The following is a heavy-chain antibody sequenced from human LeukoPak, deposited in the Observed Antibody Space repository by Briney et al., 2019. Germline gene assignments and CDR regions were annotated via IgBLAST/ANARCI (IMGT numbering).Heavy chain of an antibody. CDR1: GYTFTSYY. Sequence: GASVKVSCKASGYTFTSYYMHWVRQAPGQGLEWMGIINPSGGSTSYAQKFQGRGTMTRDTSTSTVYMDLSRVRSEDKDVYSCARGGSSRNEFDYWGQGTLVTVSS. CDR2: INPSGGST. V-gene: IGHV1-46*01. CDR3: ARGGSSRNEFDY. J-gene: IGHJ4*02. D-gene: IGHD2-2*01.